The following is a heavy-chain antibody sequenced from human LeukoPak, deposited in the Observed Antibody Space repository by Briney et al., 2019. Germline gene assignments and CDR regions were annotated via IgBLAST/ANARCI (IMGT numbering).Heavy chain of an antibody. CDR3: ARLYYYGSGSNYGMDV. CDR2: INASGGST. V-gene: IGHV1-46*03. J-gene: IGHJ6*02. D-gene: IGHD3-10*01. Sequence: ASVKVSCKSSGYTFTSYYMHRVRQAPGQGIEWMGIINASGGSTSYAQKFQGRVTMTRDTSTSTVYMELSSLRSEDTAVYYCARLYYYGSGSNYGMDVWGQGTMVTVSS. CDR1: GYTFTSYY.